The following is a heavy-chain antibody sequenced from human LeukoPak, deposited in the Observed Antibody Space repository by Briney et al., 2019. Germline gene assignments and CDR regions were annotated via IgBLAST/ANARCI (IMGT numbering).Heavy chain of an antibody. CDR2: IYHSGST. D-gene: IGHD3-3*01. CDR3: ARAPYDFWSGYSYGFDY. J-gene: IGHJ4*02. CDR1: GGSISSGGYY. Sequence: SQTLSLTCTVSGGSISSGGYYWSWIRQPPGKGLEWIGYIYHSGSTYYNPSLKSRVTISVDRSKNQFSLKLSSVTAADTAVYYCARAPYDFWSGYSYGFDYWGQGTLVTVSS. V-gene: IGHV4-30-2*01.